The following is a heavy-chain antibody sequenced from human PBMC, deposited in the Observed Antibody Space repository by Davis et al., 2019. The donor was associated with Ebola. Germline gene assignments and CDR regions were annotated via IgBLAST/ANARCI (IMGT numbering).Heavy chain of an antibody. Sequence: GESLKISCAASGFTFSTYSMSWVRQAPGKGLEWVSSISSSSSYIYYADSVKGRFTISRDNAKNSLYLQINSLSAEDTAVYYCATSYFTVTTLYWGQGTLVTVSS. J-gene: IGHJ4*02. V-gene: IGHV3-21*01. CDR1: GFTFSTYS. CDR3: ATSYFTVTTLY. D-gene: IGHD4-17*01. CDR2: ISSSSSYI.